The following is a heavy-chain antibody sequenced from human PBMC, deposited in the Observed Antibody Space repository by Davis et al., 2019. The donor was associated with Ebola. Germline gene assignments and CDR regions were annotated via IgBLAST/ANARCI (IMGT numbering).Heavy chain of an antibody. CDR3: ARGRGYGDYYYYYGMDV. D-gene: IGHD4-17*01. CDR2: ISSSSSYI. CDR1: GFTFSSYS. Sequence: GESLKISCAASGFTFSSYSMNWVRQAPGKGLEWVSSISSSSSYIYYADSVKGRFTISRDNAKNSLYLQMNSLRAEDTAVYYCARGRGYGDYYYYYGMDVWGQGTTVTVSS. J-gene: IGHJ6*02. V-gene: IGHV3-21*04.